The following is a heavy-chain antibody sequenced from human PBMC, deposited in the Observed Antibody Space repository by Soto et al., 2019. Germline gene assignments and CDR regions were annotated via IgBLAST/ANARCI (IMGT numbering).Heavy chain of an antibody. Sequence: GESLKISCKGSGYSFTSYWISWVRQMPGKGLEWMGRIDPSDSYTNYSPSFQGHVTISADKSISTAYLQWSSLKASDTAMYYCASHFSLFVVPAAMLDVCAQGTTVTVSS. J-gene: IGHJ6*02. CDR3: ASHFSLFVVPAAMLDV. CDR1: GYSFTSYW. V-gene: IGHV5-10-1*01. D-gene: IGHD2-2*01. CDR2: IDPSDSYT.